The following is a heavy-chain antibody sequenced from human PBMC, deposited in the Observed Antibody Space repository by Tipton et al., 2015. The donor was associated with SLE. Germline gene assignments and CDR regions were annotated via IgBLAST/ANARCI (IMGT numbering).Heavy chain of an antibody. CDR2: IYYSGSTNYSGST. CDR1: GGSISSYY. Sequence: TLSLTCTVSGGSISSYYWSWIRQPPGRGLEWIGYIYYSGSTNYSGSTNYNPSLKSRVTISLDTSKSQFSLKLSSVTAADTAVYYCARLIAARLPFDYWGQGTLVTVSS. CDR3: ARLIAARLPFDY. J-gene: IGHJ4*02. D-gene: IGHD6-6*01. V-gene: IGHV4-59*01.